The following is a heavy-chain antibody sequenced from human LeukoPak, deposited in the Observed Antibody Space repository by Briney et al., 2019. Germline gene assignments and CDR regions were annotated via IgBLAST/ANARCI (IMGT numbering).Heavy chain of an antibody. Sequence: SETLSLTCTVSGGSISSYYWSWIRQPPGKGLEWIGYIYYSGSTNYNPSLKSRVTISVDTSKNQFSLKLSSVTAAGTAVYYCARGYSSSWYLYWGQGTLVTVSS. CDR2: IYYSGST. D-gene: IGHD6-13*01. V-gene: IGHV4-59*01. CDR1: GGSISSYY. J-gene: IGHJ4*02. CDR3: ARGYSSSWYLY.